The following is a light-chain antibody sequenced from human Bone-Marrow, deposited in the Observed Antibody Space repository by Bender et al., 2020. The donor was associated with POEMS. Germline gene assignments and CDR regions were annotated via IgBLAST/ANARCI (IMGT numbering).Light chain of an antibody. V-gene: IGLV2-23*02. CDR3: CSYAGSSTWV. Sequence: QSALTQPASVSGSPGQSITISCTGTSSDVGSYNLVSWFQQHPNKAPKLMIYEVSKRPSGVSNRFSGSKSGNTASLTISGLQAGDEADYHCCSYAGSSTWVFGGGTKLTVL. J-gene: IGLJ3*02. CDR1: SSDVGSYNL. CDR2: EVS.